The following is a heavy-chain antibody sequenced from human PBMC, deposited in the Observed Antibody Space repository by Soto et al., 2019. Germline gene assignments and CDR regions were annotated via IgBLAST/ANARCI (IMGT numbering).Heavy chain of an antibody. D-gene: IGHD5-12*01. V-gene: IGHV3-33*01. CDR3: ARDHGYSGYDLRSYYYYGMDV. CDR1: GFTFSSYG. CDR2: IWYDGSNK. Sequence: GGSLRLSCAASGFTFSSYGMHWVRQAPGKGLEWVAVIWYDGSNKYYADSVKGRFTISRDNSKNTLYLQMNSLRAEDTAVYYCARDHGYSGYDLRSYYYYGMDVWGQGNPGHRLL. J-gene: IGHJ6*02.